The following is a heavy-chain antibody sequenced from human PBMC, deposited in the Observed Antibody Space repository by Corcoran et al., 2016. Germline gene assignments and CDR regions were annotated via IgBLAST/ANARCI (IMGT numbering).Heavy chain of an antibody. J-gene: IGHJ4*02. D-gene: IGHD3-9*01. CDR2: IYYSGST. CDR3: ARESVRRGLGPD. Sequence: QLQLQESGPGLVKPSETLSLTCTVSCGSISNSSYYWGWIRQPPGKGLEWIGNIYYSGSTYYNPSLKSRVTISVDTSKNQFSLKLSSVTAADRAVYYGARESVRRGLGPDWGQGTLVTVSS. V-gene: IGHV4-39*07. CDR1: CGSISNSSYY.